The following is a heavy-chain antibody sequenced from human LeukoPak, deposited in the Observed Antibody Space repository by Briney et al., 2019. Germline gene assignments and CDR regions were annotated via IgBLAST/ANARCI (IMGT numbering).Heavy chain of an antibody. J-gene: IGHJ4*02. V-gene: IGHV4-4*02. CDR2: IYHSGST. CDR3: ARTYGDYVLYYFDY. CDR1: GGSISSSNW. Sequence: PSGTLSLTCAVSGGSISSSNWWSWVRQPPGKGLEWIGEIYHSGSTNYNPSLKSRVTISVDKSKNQFSLKLSSVTAADTAVYYCARTYGDYVLYYFDYWGQGTLVTVSS. D-gene: IGHD4-17*01.